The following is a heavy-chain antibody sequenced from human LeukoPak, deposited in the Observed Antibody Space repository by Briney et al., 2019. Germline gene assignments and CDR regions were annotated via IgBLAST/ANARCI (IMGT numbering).Heavy chain of an antibody. J-gene: IGHJ4*02. CDR1: GFTFNSYA. CDR2: ISTSGTTK. Sequence: GGSLRLSCAASGFTFNSYAMSWVRQAPGKGLEWVSYISTSGTTKYYADSVKGRFTISRDNAKNSLYLQMNSLRAEDTAVYYCAKLDGIVGLDSWGQGTLVTVSS. CDR3: AKLDGIVGLDS. V-gene: IGHV3-48*03. D-gene: IGHD1-26*01.